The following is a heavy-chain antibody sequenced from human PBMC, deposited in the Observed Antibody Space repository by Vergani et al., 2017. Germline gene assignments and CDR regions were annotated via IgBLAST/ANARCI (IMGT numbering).Heavy chain of an antibody. CDR3: ARSRPYCTSGSCPAI. V-gene: IGHV4-34*01. D-gene: IGHD2-15*01. CDR2: IHTGGST. J-gene: IGHJ4*02. CDR1: GGSFSGYY. Sequence: QVQLQQWGAGLLKPSETLSLTCAVYGGSFSGYYWSWIRQPPGKGPEWIGHIHTGGSTDLNPSFKSRVSISVDTSKSQFSLTLNSVTVADTAVYYCARSRPYCTSGSCPAIWGEGTLVTVSS.